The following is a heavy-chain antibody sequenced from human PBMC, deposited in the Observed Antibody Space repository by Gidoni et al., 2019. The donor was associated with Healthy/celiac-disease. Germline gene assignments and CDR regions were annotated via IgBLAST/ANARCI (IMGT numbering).Heavy chain of an antibody. Sequence: QVQLQESGPGLVKPSQTLSLPCTFSGGSISSGGYYWSWIRQHPGKGLEWIGYIYYSGSTYYNPSLKSRVTISVDTSKNQFSLKLSSVTAADTAVYYCARAPGWELLSAFDIWGQGTMVTVSS. CDR1: GGSISSGGYY. CDR2: IYYSGST. J-gene: IGHJ3*02. CDR3: ARAPGWELLSAFDI. V-gene: IGHV4-31*03. D-gene: IGHD1-26*01.